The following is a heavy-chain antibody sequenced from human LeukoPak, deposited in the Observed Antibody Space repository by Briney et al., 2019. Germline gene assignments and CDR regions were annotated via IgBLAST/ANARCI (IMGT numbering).Heavy chain of an antibody. CDR2: IYYSGST. CDR1: GGSISSYY. D-gene: IGHD3-22*01. V-gene: IGHV4-59*01. CDR3: ARAVLDSSGYYYEYYFDY. Sequence: PSETLSLTCTVSGGSISSYYWSWIRQPPGKGLEWIGYIYYSGSTNYNPSFKSRVTISVDTSKNQFSLKLSSVTAADTAVYYCARAVLDSSGYYYEYYFDYWGQGTLVTVSS. J-gene: IGHJ4*02.